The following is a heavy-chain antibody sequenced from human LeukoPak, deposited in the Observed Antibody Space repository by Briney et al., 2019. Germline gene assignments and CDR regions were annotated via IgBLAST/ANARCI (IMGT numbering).Heavy chain of an antibody. J-gene: IGHJ6*03. Sequence: GGSLRLSCAASGFTFSNYNMNWVRQAPGKGLEWVANIKQDGSEKYYVYSVKGRFTISRDNAKNSLYLQMNSLRAGDTAVYYCARTERKDVYDFWSGYYYYYYMDVWGKGTTVTVSS. V-gene: IGHV3-7*01. D-gene: IGHD3-3*01. CDR1: GFTFSNYN. CDR3: ARTERKDVYDFWSGYYYYYYMDV. CDR2: IKQDGSEK.